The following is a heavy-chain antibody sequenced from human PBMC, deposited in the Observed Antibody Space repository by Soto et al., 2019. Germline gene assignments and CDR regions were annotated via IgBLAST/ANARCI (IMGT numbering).Heavy chain of an antibody. Sequence: EVQLLESGGGLVQPGGSLRLSCAASGFTFSSYAMSWVRQAPGKGLEWVSAISGSGGSTYYAYSVKGRFTISRDNSKNTLYLQMNSLRAEDTAVYYCAKPLYYYDSSGYQWGQGTLVTVSS. CDR3: AKPLYYYDSSGYQ. CDR1: GFTFSSYA. CDR2: ISGSGGST. V-gene: IGHV3-23*01. D-gene: IGHD3-22*01. J-gene: IGHJ4*02.